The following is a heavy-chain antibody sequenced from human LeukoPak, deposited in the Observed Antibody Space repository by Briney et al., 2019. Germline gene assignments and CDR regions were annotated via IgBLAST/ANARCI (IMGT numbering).Heavy chain of an antibody. D-gene: IGHD5-18*01. CDR3: AKATGYLL. V-gene: IGHV3-23*01. Sequence: HPGGSLRLSCAASGFAFSSYAMSWVRQAPGKGLEWVSTISNSDFSTYYADSVKGRFTISRDNSENTLYLQMNSLRAEDTALYYCAKATGYLLWGQGTLVTVSS. CDR2: ISNSDFST. J-gene: IGHJ4*02. CDR1: GFAFSSYA.